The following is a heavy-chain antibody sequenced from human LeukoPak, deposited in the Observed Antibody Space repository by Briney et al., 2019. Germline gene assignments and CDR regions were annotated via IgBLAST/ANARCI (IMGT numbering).Heavy chain of an antibody. V-gene: IGHV1-8*01. CDR3: ATEGPPLAVAKVDAFDI. Sequence: ASVKVSCKASGYTFTSYDINWVRQATGQGLEWMGWMNPNSGNTGYAQKFQGRVTMTRNTSISTAYMELSSLRSEDTAVYYCATEGPPLAVAKVDAFDIWGQGTMVTVSS. D-gene: IGHD6-19*01. J-gene: IGHJ3*02. CDR2: MNPNSGNT. CDR1: GYTFTSYD.